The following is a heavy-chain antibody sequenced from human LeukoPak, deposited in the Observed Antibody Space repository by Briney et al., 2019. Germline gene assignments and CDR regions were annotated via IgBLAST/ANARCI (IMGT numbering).Heavy chain of an antibody. Sequence: GGSLRLSCAASGFTFSSYSMNWVRQAPGKGLEWVSSISSSSTYADLVKGRFTISRDSAKNSLYLQMNSLRVEDTAVYYCARDYGYEIDYWGQGTRVTVSS. J-gene: IGHJ4*02. D-gene: IGHD5-24*01. CDR1: GFTFSSYS. CDR2: ISSSST. CDR3: ARDYGYEIDY. V-gene: IGHV3-21*01.